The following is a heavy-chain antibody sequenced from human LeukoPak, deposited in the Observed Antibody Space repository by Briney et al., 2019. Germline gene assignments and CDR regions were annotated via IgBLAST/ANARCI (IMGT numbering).Heavy chain of an antibody. V-gene: IGHV3-30-3*01. J-gene: IGHJ4*02. Sequence: GGSLRLSCAASGFTFSSYAMHWVRQAPGKGLEWVAVISYDGSNKYYADSVKGRFTISRDNSKNTLYLQMNSLRAEDTAVYYCARKGLPDYWGQGTLVTVSS. CDR1: GFTFSSYA. CDR2: ISYDGSNK. CDR3: ARKGLPDY.